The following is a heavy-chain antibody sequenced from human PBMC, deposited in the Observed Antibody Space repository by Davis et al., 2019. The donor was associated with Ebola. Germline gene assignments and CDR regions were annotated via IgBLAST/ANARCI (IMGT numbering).Heavy chain of an antibody. V-gene: IGHV4-31*03. J-gene: IGHJ4*02. CDR2: IYYSGST. CDR1: GGSISSGGYY. CDR3: ARAYGENLSATGRNIFMDWRLALGY. Sequence: SETLSLTCSVSGGSISSGGYYWSWIRQLPGKGLEWIGYIYYSGSTSYNPSLKSRVSISVDTSKNQFSLKLSSVTAADTAVYYCARAYGENLSATGRNIFMDWRLALGYWGQGTLVTVSS. D-gene: IGHD3-10*01.